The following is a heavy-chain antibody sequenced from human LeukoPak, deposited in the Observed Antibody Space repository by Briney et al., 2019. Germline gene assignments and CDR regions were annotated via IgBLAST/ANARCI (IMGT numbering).Heavy chain of an antibody. D-gene: IGHD5-24*01. CDR2: IIPIFGIA. J-gene: IGHJ6*02. CDR3: ARYSGRDGYNLNYYYYYGMDV. CDR1: EGTFSSYA. Sequence: SVKVSCKASEGTFSSYAISWVRQAPGQGLEWMGRIIPIFGIANYAQKFQGRVTITADKSTSTAYMELSSLRSEDTAVYYCARYSGRDGYNLNYYYYYGMDVWGQGTTVTVSS. V-gene: IGHV1-69*04.